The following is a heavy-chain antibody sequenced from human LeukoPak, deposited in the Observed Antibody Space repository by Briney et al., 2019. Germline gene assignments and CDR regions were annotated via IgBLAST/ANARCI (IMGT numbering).Heavy chain of an antibody. CDR3: ARDGTTGSSSCPFDY. V-gene: IGHV3-21*01. CDR2: ISSSSSYI. D-gene: IGHD6-13*01. Sequence: GGSLRLSCAASGFTFSSYSMNWVRQAPGKGLEWVSSISSSSSYIYYADSVKGRFTISRDNAKNSLYLQMNSLRAEDTAVYYCARDGTTGSSSCPFDYWGQGTLVTVSS. J-gene: IGHJ4*02. CDR1: GFTFSSYS.